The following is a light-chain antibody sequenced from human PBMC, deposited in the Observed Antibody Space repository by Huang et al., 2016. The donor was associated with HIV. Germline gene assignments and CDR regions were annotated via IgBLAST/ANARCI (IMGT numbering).Light chain of an antibody. V-gene: IGKV1-5*03. CDR3: QQYNSYSWT. J-gene: IGKJ1*01. CDR1: QRISSW. Sequence: DIQMTQSPSTLSASVGARVTITCRASQRISSWLAWYQQKQGKDPKLLIYKSSSLESGVPSRFSGSGSGTEFTLTISSLQPDDFATYYFQQYNSYSWTCGQGTKVEIK. CDR2: KSS.